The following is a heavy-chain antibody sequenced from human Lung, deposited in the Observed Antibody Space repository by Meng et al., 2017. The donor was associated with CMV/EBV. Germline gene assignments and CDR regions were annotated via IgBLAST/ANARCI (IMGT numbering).Heavy chain of an antibody. Sequence: TLSLXCAISGDSVSTHAATWHWIRQSPSGGLEWFGRTYYRSKSYNDYAVSVRGRITINPDTTKNQFSLQLNSVTPDDAALYFCARATSSDGSNCFDSWXQGTLVTVSS. CDR3: ARATSSDGSNCFDS. J-gene: IGHJ4*02. CDR1: GDSVSTHAAT. V-gene: IGHV6-1*01. D-gene: IGHD6-19*01. CDR2: TYYRSKSYN.